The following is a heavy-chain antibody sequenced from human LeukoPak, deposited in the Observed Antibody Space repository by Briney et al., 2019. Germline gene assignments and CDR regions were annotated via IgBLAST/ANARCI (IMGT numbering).Heavy chain of an antibody. CDR1: GYSFTSYW. D-gene: IGHD3-10*01. Sequence: GESLKNSCKGSGYSFTSYWIGWVRQMPGKGLEWMGILYPGDSDTTYSPSFQGQVTISADKSLSTAYLQWSSLKASDTAMYYCATQLRTYYYGSGSHGAFDIWGQGTMVTVSS. V-gene: IGHV5-51*01. CDR2: LYPGDSDT. J-gene: IGHJ3*02. CDR3: ATQLRTYYYGSGSHGAFDI.